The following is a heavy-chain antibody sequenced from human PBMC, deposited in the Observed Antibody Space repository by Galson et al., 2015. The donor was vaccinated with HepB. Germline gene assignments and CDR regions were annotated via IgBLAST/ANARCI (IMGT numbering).Heavy chain of an antibody. CDR3: TRDSGVGYTMDV. D-gene: IGHD5-12*01. CDR2: INAYSSAI. Sequence: SLRLSCAASGFTFSSYGMDWVRQAPGKGLEWVSYINAYSSAIYYADSVKGRFTISGDNAKNSVYLQMHSLRDEDTAVYYCTRDSGVGYTMDVWGQGTTVAVSS. V-gene: IGHV3-48*02. J-gene: IGHJ6*02. CDR1: GFTFSSYG.